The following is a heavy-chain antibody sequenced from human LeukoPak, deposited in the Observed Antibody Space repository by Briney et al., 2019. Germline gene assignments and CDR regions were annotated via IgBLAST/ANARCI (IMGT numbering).Heavy chain of an antibody. CDR3: ARDADTTNHFSWLDH. CDR1: GFTFSSYG. J-gene: IGHJ4*02. CDR2: IWHDGSKQ. V-gene: IGHV3-33*08. D-gene: IGHD2-8*01. Sequence: GGSLRLSCAASGFTFSSYGMHWVRQAPGKGLEWVALIWHDGSKQYYADSVKGRFTISRDNSKTTLYLQMNSLRADDTAMYYCARDADTTNHFSWLDHWSQGTLVTVSS.